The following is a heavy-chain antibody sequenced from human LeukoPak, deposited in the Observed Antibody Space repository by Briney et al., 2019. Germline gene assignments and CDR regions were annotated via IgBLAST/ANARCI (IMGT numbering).Heavy chain of an antibody. Sequence: SQTLSLTCAVCGGSISSGSYYWSWIRQPAGKGLEWIGRIYTSGSTNYNPSLKSRVTISVDTSKNQFSLKLSSVTAADTAVYYCARALYDSSLRATWFDPWGQGTLVTVSS. V-gene: IGHV4-61*02. CDR3: ARALYDSSLRATWFDP. J-gene: IGHJ5*02. D-gene: IGHD3-22*01. CDR1: GGSISSGSYY. CDR2: IYTSGST.